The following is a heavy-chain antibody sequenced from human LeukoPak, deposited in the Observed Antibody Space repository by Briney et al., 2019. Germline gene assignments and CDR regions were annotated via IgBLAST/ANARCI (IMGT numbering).Heavy chain of an antibody. CDR2: INPNSGGT. V-gene: IGHV1-2*02. CDR1: GYTFTGYY. J-gene: IGHJ3*02. Sequence: GASVKVSCKASGYTFTGYYMHWVRQAPGQGLEWMGWINPNSGGTNYAQKFQGRVTMTRDTSISTAYMELRSLRSDDTAMYYCARDRVLPRGFDIWGHGTMVTVSS. CDR3: ARDRVLPRGFDI. D-gene: IGHD4/OR15-4a*01.